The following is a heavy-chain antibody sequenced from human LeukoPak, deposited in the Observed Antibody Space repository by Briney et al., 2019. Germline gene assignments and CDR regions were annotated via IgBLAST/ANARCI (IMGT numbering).Heavy chain of an antibody. D-gene: IGHD2-15*01. Sequence: SETLSLTCTVSGGSINSYYWSWIRQPPGKGLEWIGYIYYSGSTNYNPSLKSRVTISVDTSNNKFSLKLTSLTAADTAVYYCVRHLSAGRPAFDIWGQGTMVTVSS. V-gene: IGHV4-59*08. CDR3: VRHLSAGRPAFDI. J-gene: IGHJ3*02. CDR1: GGSINSYY. CDR2: IYYSGST.